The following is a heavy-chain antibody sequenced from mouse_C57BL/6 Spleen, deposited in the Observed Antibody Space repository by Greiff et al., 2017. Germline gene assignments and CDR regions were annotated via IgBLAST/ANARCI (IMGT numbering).Heavy chain of an antibody. Sequence: EVKLAESGEGLVKPGGSLTLSCAASGFTFSSYAMSWVRQTPGKRLEWVASISSGGDYTYYADTVKGRFTISRDNASNTLYLQMSSLKSEDTAMYYCTRDKEEAMDYWGQGTSVTVSS. CDR3: TRDKEEAMDY. CDR1: GFTFSSYA. J-gene: IGHJ4*01. V-gene: IGHV5-9-1*02. CDR2: ISSGGDYT.